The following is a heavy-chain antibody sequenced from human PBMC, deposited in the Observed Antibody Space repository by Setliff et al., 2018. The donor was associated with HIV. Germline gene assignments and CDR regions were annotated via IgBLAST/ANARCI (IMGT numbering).Heavy chain of an antibody. D-gene: IGHD3-10*01. V-gene: IGHV3-23*01. Sequence: PGGSLRLSCAASGFTFSNQVMTWVRQAPGKGLEWVSSISGTGADTYYADSVKGRFAISRDNSKNTLYLQMNSLRAEDTAVYYCTRAYYYGSESYYEDYFDYWGQGTLVTVSS. CDR2: ISGTGADT. J-gene: IGHJ4*02. CDR1: GFTFSNQV. CDR3: TRAYYYGSESYYEDYFDY.